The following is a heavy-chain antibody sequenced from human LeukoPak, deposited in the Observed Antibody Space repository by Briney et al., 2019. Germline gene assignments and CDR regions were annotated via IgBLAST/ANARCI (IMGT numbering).Heavy chain of an antibody. CDR1: GFTFGDYS. D-gene: IGHD5-24*01. V-gene: IGHV3-48*01. CDR3: ARDDHLRDGYNLLYYGMDV. Sequence: AGGSLRLSCAASGFTFGDYSMNWVRQAPGKGPEWVSYISGFSSAIYYADSVKGRFTISRDNSKNTLYLQMSSLTTEDTAVYYCARDDHLRDGYNLLYYGMDVWGQGTTVTVSS. J-gene: IGHJ6*02. CDR2: ISGFSSAI.